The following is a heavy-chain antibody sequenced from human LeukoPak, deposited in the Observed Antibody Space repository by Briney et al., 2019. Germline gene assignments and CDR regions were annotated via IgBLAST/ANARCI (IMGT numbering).Heavy chain of an antibody. J-gene: IGHJ4*02. D-gene: IGHD1-1*01. V-gene: IGHV5-51*01. Sequence: GESPKISRKGSGNNFNNYWIAWVRPMPGKGLEWMVIINPSDSDTRYSPSFQGQVTISADKSISTAYLQWSSLKASDSAMYYCARAWNFDYWGQGTLVTVSS. CDR1: GNNFNNYW. CDR2: INPSDSDT. CDR3: ARAWNFDY.